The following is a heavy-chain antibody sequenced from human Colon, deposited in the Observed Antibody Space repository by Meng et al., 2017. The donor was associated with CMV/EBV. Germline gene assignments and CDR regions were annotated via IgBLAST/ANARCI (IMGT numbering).Heavy chain of an antibody. CDR1: GYTFSRCN. CDR2: INPKTGDP. J-gene: IGHJ4*02. CDR3: ATGSVAADGKGY. D-gene: IGHD6-13*01. Sequence: CKASGYTFSRCNINWVRQAPGQWLEWMGYINPKTGDPTYVQGFRGRFVFSLDTSVSTAYLQISSLEAEDTAVYYCATGSVAADGKGYWGQGTLVTVSS. V-gene: IGHV7-4-1*02.